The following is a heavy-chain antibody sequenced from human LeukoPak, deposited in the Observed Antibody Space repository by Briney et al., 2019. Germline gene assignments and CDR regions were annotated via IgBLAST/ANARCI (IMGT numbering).Heavy chain of an antibody. CDR3: AKDGCSATSCYSHY. CDR2: ISWNSGSI. J-gene: IGHJ4*02. V-gene: IGHV3-9*01. Sequence: GRSLRLSCAASGFTFDDYAMHWVRQAPGKGLEWVSGISWNSGSIGYADSVKGRFTISRDNAKNSLYLQMNSLRAEDTALYYCAKDGCSATSCYSHYWGQGTLVTVSS. CDR1: GFTFDDYA. D-gene: IGHD2-2*01.